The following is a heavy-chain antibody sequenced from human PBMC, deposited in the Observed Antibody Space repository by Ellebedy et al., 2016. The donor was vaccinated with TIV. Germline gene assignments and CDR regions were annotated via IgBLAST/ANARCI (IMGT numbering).Heavy chain of an antibody. D-gene: IGHD6-19*01. CDR1: GGSISSGGYS. Sequence: SETLSLXXAVSGGSISSGGYSWSWIRQPPGKGLEWIGYIYHSGSTYYNPSLKSRVTISVDTSKNQFSLKLSSVTAADTAVYYCARGVVVYTWLVTKYYFDYWGQGTLVTVSS. CDR2: IYHSGST. CDR3: ARGVVVYTWLVTKYYFDY. V-gene: IGHV4-30-2*01. J-gene: IGHJ4*02.